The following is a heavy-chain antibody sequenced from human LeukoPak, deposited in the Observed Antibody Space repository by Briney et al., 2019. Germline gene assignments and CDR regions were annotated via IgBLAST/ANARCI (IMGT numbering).Heavy chain of an antibody. V-gene: IGHV1-8*01. CDR3: ARFLRGSGSYYIPPYYYYYGMDV. CDR2: MNPNSGNT. CDR1: GYTFTSYD. Sequence: ASVKVSCKASGYTFTSYDINWVRQATGQGLEWMGWMNPNSGNTGYAQKFQGRVTMTRNTSISTAYMELSSLRSEDTAVYYCARFLRGSGSYYIPPYYYYYGMDVWGQGTTVTASS. D-gene: IGHD3-10*01. J-gene: IGHJ6*02.